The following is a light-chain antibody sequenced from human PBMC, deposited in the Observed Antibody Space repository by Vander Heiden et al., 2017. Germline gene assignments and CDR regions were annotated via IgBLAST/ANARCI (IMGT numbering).Light chain of an antibody. CDR1: QSLLHSNGYNY. CDR3: MQALQTRLT. J-gene: IGKJ4*01. Sequence: DIVMTQSPLSLPVTPGEPASISCRSSQSLLHSNGYNYLDWYLQKPGQSPQLLIYLGSNRASGVPDRFSGSGSGTDFTLKISRVEAEDVGVYYCMQALQTRLTFGGGTKEEIK. V-gene: IGKV2-28*01. CDR2: LGS.